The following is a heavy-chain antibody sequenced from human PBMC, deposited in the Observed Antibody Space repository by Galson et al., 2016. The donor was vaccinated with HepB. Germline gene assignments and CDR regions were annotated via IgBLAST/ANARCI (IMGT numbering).Heavy chain of an antibody. CDR3: ASAVSRRDDYSDY. J-gene: IGHJ4*02. CDR2: ISHSGNT. CDR1: GGSISSNTW. D-gene: IGHD1-14*01. Sequence: SETLSLTCAVSGGSISSNTWWSWVRQSPGKGLEWIGEISHSGNTIYNPSLKSRVTMSVDKSQNHFSLKLTSVTAADTAVYFWASAVSRRDDYSDYWGQGTLVTVSS. V-gene: IGHV4-4*02.